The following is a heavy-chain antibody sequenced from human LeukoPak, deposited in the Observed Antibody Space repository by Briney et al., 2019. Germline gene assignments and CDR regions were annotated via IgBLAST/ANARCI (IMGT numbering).Heavy chain of an antibody. CDR3: ARSTRRDTEVALAEYFQH. CDR2: ISSSGSTI. Sequence: GGSLRLSCAASGFTFSSYAMSWVRQAPGKGLEWVSYISSSGSTIYYADSAKGRFTISRDNAQNSLSLQMNSLRAEDTAVYYCARSTRRDTEVALAEYFQHWGQGTLVTVSS. D-gene: IGHD5-18*01. CDR1: GFTFSSYA. J-gene: IGHJ1*01. V-gene: IGHV3-48*04.